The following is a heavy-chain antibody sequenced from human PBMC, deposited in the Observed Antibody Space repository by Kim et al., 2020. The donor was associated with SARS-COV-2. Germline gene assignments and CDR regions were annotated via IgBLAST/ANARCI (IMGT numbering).Heavy chain of an antibody. CDR3: AGLGYSYGPYYFDY. CDR2: ISAYNGNT. D-gene: IGHD5-18*01. CDR1: GYTFTSYG. V-gene: IGHV1-18*01. Sequence: ASVKVSCKASGYTFTSYGISWVRQAPGQGLEWMGWISAYNGNTNYAQKLQGRVTMTTDTSTSTAYMELRSLRSDDTAVYYCAGLGYSYGPYYFDYWGQGTLVTVSS. J-gene: IGHJ4*02.